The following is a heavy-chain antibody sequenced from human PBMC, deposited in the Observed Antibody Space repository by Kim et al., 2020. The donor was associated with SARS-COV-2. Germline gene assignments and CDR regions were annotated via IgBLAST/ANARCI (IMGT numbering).Heavy chain of an antibody. V-gene: IGHV3-7*01. Sequence: GGSLRLSCAASGFTFSSYWMSWVRQAPGKGLEWVANIKQDGSEKYYVDSVKGRFTISRDNAKNSLYLQMNSLRAEDTAVYYCARDKGPLGVTPLYYWGQGTLVTVSS. D-gene: IGHD3-16*01. J-gene: IGHJ4*02. CDR1: GFTFSSYW. CDR2: IKQDGSEK. CDR3: ARDKGPLGVTPLYY.